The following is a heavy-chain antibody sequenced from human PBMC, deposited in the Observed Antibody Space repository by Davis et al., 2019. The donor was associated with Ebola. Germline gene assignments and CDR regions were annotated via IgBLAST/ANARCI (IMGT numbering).Heavy chain of an antibody. CDR3: ARLGVGATTP. J-gene: IGHJ4*02. D-gene: IGHD1-26*01. V-gene: IGHV1-69*02. CDR2: IIPILGMA. CDR1: GGTFSSYT. Sequence: SVKVSCKVSGGTFSSYTISWVRQAPGQGLEWMGRIIPILGMANYAQRFQGRVTIAADKSTSTAYMELSSLRSEATAVYYCARLGVGATTPWGQGTLVTVSS.